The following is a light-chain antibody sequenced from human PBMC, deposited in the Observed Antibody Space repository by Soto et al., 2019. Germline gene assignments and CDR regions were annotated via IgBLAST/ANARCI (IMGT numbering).Light chain of an antibody. Sequence: QAVVTQEPSFSVSPGGTVTLTCGLSSGSVSTSYYPTWIQQTPGHTPRTLIHSTNTRSSGVPDRFSGSILGNKAALTITGAQADDESDYYCVLYMGSGISIFGGGTKLPS. CDR2: STN. V-gene: IGLV8-61*01. J-gene: IGLJ2*01. CDR1: SGSVSTSYY. CDR3: VLYMGSGISI.